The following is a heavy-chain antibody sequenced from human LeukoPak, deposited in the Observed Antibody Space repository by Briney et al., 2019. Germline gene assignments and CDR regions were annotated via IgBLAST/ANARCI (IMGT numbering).Heavy chain of an antibody. Sequence: GGSLRLSCAASGFTFSSYGMHWVRQAPGKGLEWLAFVSYDGSKKYYSDSVKGRFTISRDNSKNTLFPQMNSLRAEDTAVYSCAKDVKFSWPFYFDYWGQGILVTVSS. CDR3: AKDVKFSWPFYFDY. CDR1: GFTFSSYG. V-gene: IGHV3-30*18. CDR2: VSYDGSKK. J-gene: IGHJ4*02. D-gene: IGHD5-12*01.